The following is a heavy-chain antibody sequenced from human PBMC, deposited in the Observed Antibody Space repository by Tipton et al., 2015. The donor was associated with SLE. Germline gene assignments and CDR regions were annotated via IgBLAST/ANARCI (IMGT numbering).Heavy chain of an antibody. CDR3: ARTSSLEWLFDY. CDR1: GYTFTSYD. D-gene: IGHD3-3*01. V-gene: IGHV1-8*01. CDR2: MNPNSGNT. J-gene: IGHJ4*02. Sequence: QLVQSGAEVKKPGASVKVSCKASGYTFTSYDISWVRQATGQGPEWMGWMNPNSGNTYYAQKFQGRVTMTRNTSISTAYMELSSLRSEDTAVYYCARTSSLEWLFDYWGQGTLVTVSS.